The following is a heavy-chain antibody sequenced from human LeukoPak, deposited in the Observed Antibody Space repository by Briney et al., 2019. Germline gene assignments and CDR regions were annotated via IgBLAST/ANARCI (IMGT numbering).Heavy chain of an antibody. D-gene: IGHD3-9*01. J-gene: IGHJ3*02. Sequence: PSETLSLTCTVSGGSISSYYWSWIRQPPGKGLEWIGYIYYSGSTNYNPSLKGRVTISVDTSKNQFSLKLSSVTAADTAVYYCAGRAYYDILTGYYHDAFDIWGQGTMVTVSS. CDR3: AGRAYYDILTGYYHDAFDI. CDR2: IYYSGST. CDR1: GGSISSYY. V-gene: IGHV4-59*01.